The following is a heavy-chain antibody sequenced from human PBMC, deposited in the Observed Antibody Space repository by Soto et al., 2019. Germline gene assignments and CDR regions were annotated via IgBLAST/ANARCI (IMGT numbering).Heavy chain of an antibody. V-gene: IGHV4-59*04. CDR3: ARVNVTLDL. CDR2: IHYGGNA. J-gene: IGHJ4*02. CDR1: GDSISRYD. Sequence: SETLSLTCPVSGDSISRYDSSWLQQPPGKGLEWIASIHYGGNAYYSPSLTTRATISRDTSKNRVSLELRSVTAADTAVYYCARVNVTLDLWGLGTLVTVSS. D-gene: IGHD2-21*02.